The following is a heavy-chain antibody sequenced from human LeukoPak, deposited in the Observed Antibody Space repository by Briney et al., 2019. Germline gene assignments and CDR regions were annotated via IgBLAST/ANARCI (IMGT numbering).Heavy chain of an antibody. CDR3: AKADCGGDCSMFDY. CDR2: IWYGGSNK. J-gene: IGHJ4*02. D-gene: IGHD2-21*01. CDR1: GFTFSSYG. V-gene: IGHV3-30*02. Sequence: GGSLRLSCAASGFTFSSYGMHWVRQAPGKGLEWVALIWYGGSNKYYADSVKGRFTISRDNSKNTLYLQMNSLRAEDTAVYYCAKADCGGDCSMFDYWGQGTLVTVSS.